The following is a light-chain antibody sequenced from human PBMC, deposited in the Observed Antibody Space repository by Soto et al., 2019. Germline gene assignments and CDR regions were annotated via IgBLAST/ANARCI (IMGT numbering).Light chain of an antibody. J-gene: IGKJ1*01. CDR2: GAS. CDR3: QQYDKWPRT. CDR1: QSVSNNY. V-gene: IGKV3-20*01. Sequence: EMVLTQSPGTLSLSPGERATLSCRASQSVSNNYLAWYQQKPGQAPRLLIYGASTRATGIPDRFSGGGSGTDFTLTISSLQSDDLAVYYCQQYDKWPRTFGQGTKVDIK.